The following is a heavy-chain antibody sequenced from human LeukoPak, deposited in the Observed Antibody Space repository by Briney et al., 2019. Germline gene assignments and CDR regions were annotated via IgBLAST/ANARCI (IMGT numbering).Heavy chain of an antibody. D-gene: IGHD6-13*01. J-gene: IGHJ4*02. CDR1: GFTFSSYS. V-gene: IGHV3-21*01. CDR3: ASWSYSSSWYLPNYFDY. Sequence: GGSLRLSCAASGFTFSSYSMNWVRQAPGKGLEWVSSISSSSSYIYYADSVKGRFTISRDNAKNSLYLQMNSLRAEDTAVCYCASWSYSSSWYLPNYFDYWGQGTLVTVSS. CDR2: ISSSSSYI.